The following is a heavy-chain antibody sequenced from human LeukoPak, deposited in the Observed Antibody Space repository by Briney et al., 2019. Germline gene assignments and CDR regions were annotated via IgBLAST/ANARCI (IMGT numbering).Heavy chain of an antibody. CDR1: GFTFSSYW. V-gene: IGHV3-7*01. CDR2: IKQDGSEK. CDR3: ARTDYGDYRDAFDI. Sequence: PGGSLRLSCAASGFTFSSYWMSWVRQAPGKGLEWVANIKQDGSEKYYVDSVKGRFTISRDNAKNSLYLQMNSLRAEDTAVYYCARTDYGDYRDAFDIWGQGTMVTVSS. J-gene: IGHJ3*02. D-gene: IGHD4-17*01.